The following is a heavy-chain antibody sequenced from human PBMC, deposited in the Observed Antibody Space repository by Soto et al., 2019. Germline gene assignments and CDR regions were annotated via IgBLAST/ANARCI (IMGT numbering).Heavy chain of an antibody. Sequence: GGSLRLSCAASGFTLRSYGMHWVRQAPGKGLEWLAVISYDESHKYYADSVKGRFTISRDNAKNSLYLQMNSLRAEDTALYYCAKGYGSGSYYAFDYWGQGTLVTVSS. CDR2: ISYDESHK. CDR3: AKGYGSGSYYAFDY. CDR1: GFTLRSYG. D-gene: IGHD3-10*01. J-gene: IGHJ4*02. V-gene: IGHV3-30*18.